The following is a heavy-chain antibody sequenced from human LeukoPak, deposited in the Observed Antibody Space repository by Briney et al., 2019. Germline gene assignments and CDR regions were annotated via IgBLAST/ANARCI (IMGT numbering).Heavy chain of an antibody. J-gene: IGHJ4*02. Sequence: SQTLSLTCTVSGGSISSGGYYWSWIRQHPGKGLEWIGYIYYSGSTYYNPSLKSRVTISVDTSKNQFSLKLSSVTAADTAVYYCARLIDGYSTFDYWGQGTLVTVSS. CDR2: IYYSGST. CDR1: GGSISSGGYY. D-gene: IGHD5-24*01. CDR3: ARLIDGYSTFDY. V-gene: IGHV4-31*03.